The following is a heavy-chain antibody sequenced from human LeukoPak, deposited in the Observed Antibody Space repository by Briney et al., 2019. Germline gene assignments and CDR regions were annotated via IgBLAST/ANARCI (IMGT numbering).Heavy chain of an antibody. J-gene: IGHJ4*02. CDR2: INSDGSST. CDR1: GFTFSSYW. Sequence: GGSLRLSCAASGFTFSSYWMHWVRQAPGKGLVWVSRINSDGSSTSYADSVKGRFTISRDNAKNTLYLRMNSLRAEDTAVYYCARDRGSGSYPTDYFDYWGQGTLVTVSS. V-gene: IGHV3-74*01. CDR3: ARDRGSGSYPTDYFDY. D-gene: IGHD1-26*01.